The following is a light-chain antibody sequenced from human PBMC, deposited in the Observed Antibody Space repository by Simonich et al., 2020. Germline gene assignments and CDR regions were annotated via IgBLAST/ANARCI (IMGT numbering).Light chain of an antibody. CDR2: DIR. Sequence: QSALTHPASVSGSPGQSFPISCTGTSSDVVGYNYFSWYHQHPGQTPKLMIYDIRNRPSGVSNRFSGAKSGNTASLTISGLQAEDEADYYCSSYTSSSTVVFGGGTKLTVL. V-gene: IGLV2-14*03. CDR3: SSYTSSSTVV. J-gene: IGLJ2*01. CDR1: SSDVVGYNY.